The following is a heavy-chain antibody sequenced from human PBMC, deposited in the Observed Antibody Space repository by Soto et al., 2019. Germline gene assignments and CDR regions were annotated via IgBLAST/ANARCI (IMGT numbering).Heavy chain of an antibody. V-gene: IGHV2-5*02. D-gene: IGHD3-10*01. J-gene: IGHJ3*02. CDR3: AHRLTGDAFDI. CDR2: IYCDDEK. CDR1: GFSLSDNGVG. Sequence: QITLKESGPPLVKRTQTLTLTCTFSGFSLSDNGVGVGWIRQPPGKALEWLALIYCDDEKIYSPSLKTRLTITKDTSKNQVLLTMTNMDPVDTATYYCAHRLTGDAFDIWGQGTMVTVSS.